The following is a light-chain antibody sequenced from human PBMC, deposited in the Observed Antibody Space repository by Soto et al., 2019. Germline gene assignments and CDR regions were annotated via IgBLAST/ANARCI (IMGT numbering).Light chain of an antibody. CDR3: QQYNTYTLT. V-gene: IGKV1-16*01. Sequence: DIQMTQSPSSLSASVGDRVTITCRASQGISNYLAWVQQKPGKAPKSLIYAASTLQSGVPSRFSGSGSGTDITLTISSLKPEDFAPYFCQQYNTYTLTVGQGTKVEFK. J-gene: IGKJ1*01. CDR2: AAS. CDR1: QGISNY.